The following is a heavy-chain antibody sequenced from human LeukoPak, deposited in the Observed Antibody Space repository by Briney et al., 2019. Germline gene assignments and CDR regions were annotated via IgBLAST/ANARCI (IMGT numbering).Heavy chain of an antibody. CDR1: GITFSSYS. Sequence: GGSLRLSCGASGITFSSYSMNWVRQASGKGLEWVGRIRSKANSYATTDAASVKGRFTISRDDSKNTAYLQMNSLKTEDTAVYYCTRPSYDSSVSGVVYWGQGTLVTVSS. CDR3: TRPSYDSSVSGVVY. CDR2: IRSKANSYAT. V-gene: IGHV3-73*01. D-gene: IGHD3-22*01. J-gene: IGHJ4*02.